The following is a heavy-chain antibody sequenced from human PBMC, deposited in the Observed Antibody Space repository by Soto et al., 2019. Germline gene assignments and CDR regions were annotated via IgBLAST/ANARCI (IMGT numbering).Heavy chain of an antibody. CDR2: IWYDGSNK. Sequence: QVQLVESGGGVVQPGRSLRLSCAASGFTFSSYGMHWVRQAPGKGLEWVAVIWYDGSNKYYADSVKGRFTISRDNSKNTLYLQMDSLRAEDTAVYYCAREARLTLDYSGQGTLVTVSS. CDR3: AREARLTLDY. J-gene: IGHJ4*02. CDR1: GFTFSSYG. D-gene: IGHD6-25*01. V-gene: IGHV3-33*01.